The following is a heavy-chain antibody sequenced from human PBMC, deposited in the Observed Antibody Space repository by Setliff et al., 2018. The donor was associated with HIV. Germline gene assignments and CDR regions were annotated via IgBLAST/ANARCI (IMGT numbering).Heavy chain of an antibody. Sequence: SETLSLTCAVYGEALSAYYWTWIRQPPGKGLEWIGEISHGGSANYNPSLKSRVTISEDTSKNQFSLKLKSATAADTAVYYCARGRGPVGGDAIDIWGQGTMVTVSS. D-gene: IGHD3-16*01. CDR3: ARGRGPVGGDAIDI. J-gene: IGHJ3*02. CDR2: ISHGGSA. V-gene: IGHV4-34*01. CDR1: GEALSAYY.